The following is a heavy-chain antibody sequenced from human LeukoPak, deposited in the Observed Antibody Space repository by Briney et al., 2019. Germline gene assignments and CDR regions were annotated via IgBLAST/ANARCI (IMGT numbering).Heavy chain of an antibody. Sequence: ASVRVSCKASGYTFIGYYMHWVRQAPGQGLEWMGRINPNSGDTNYAQNFQGRVTMTRDTSISTAYMELSSLRPDDTAVYYCARVHGRDGYNYTTDYWGQGTLVTVSS. CDR2: INPNSGDT. CDR1: GYTFIGYY. D-gene: IGHD5-24*01. J-gene: IGHJ4*02. V-gene: IGHV1-2*06. CDR3: ARVHGRDGYNYTTDY.